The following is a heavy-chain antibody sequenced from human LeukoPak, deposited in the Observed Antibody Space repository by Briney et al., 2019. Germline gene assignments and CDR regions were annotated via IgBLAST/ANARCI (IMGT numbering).Heavy chain of an antibody. CDR3: AIIDDYGDYGGY. CDR2: ISGSGGST. V-gene: IGHV3-23*01. Sequence: GGSLRLSCAASGFTFSSYAMSWVRQAPGKGPEWVSAISGSGGSTYYADSVKGRFTISRDNSKNTLYLQMNSLRAEDTAVYYCAIIDDYGDYGGYWGQGTLVTVSS. CDR1: GFTFSSYA. J-gene: IGHJ4*02. D-gene: IGHD4-17*01.